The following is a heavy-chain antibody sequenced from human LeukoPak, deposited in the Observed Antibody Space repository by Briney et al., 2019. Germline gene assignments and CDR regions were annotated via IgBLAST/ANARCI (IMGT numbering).Heavy chain of an antibody. CDR3: ARWLTGYSNFDY. CDR2: MNPTTGKT. CDR1: GYTFTNYE. Sequence: GASVKVSCKASGYTFTNYEINWVRQAPGQGLEWMGWMNPTTGKTGYAQKFQGRLTITRNISISTAYMELSSLRSEDTAVYYCARWLTGYSNFDYWGQGTLVIVSS. V-gene: IGHV1-8*03. J-gene: IGHJ4*02. D-gene: IGHD3-9*01.